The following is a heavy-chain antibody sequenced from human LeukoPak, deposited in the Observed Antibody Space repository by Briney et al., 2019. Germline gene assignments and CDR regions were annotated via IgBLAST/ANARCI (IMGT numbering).Heavy chain of an antibody. CDR2: INHSGST. D-gene: IGHD6-19*01. J-gene: IGHJ4*02. V-gene: IGHV4-34*01. Sequence: PSETLSLTCAVYGGSFSGYYWSWIRQPPGKGLEWIGEINHSGSTNYNPSLKSRVTISVDTSKNQFSLKLSSVTAADTAVYYCARLFGSGSRQLDYWGQGTLVTVSS. CDR1: GGSFSGYY. CDR3: ARLFGSGSRQLDY.